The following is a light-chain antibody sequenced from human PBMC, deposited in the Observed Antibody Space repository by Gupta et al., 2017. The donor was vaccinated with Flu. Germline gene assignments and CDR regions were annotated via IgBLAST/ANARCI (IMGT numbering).Light chain of an antibody. J-gene: IGKJ2*01. CDR3: QHRSNCPVT. Sequence: EIVLTQSPATLSLSPGERATLSCRASQSVSSYLDWYQQKPGQAPRLLIYDASNRATGYPARFSGSGSGTEFTLTISSLEPEDFAVYYCQHRSNCPVTFGQGTKVDIK. V-gene: IGKV3-11*01. CDR2: DAS. CDR1: QSVSSY.